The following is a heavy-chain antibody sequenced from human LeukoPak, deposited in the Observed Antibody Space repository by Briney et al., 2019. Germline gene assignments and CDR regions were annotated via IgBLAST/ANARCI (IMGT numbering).Heavy chain of an antibody. CDR3: ASRRFGSYASLAEYFQH. CDR1: GGTFSSYA. CDR2: IIPIFGTA. J-gene: IGHJ1*01. D-gene: IGHD1-26*01. V-gene: IGHV1-69*05. Sequence: SVKVSCKASGGTFSSYAISWVRQAPGQGLEWMGRIIPIFGTANYAQKFQGRVTITTDESTSTAYMELSSLRSEDTAVYYCASRRFGSYASLAEYFQHWGQGTLVTVPS.